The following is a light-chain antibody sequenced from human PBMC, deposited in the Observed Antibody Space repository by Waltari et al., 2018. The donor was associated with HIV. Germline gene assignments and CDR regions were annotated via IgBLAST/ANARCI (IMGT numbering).Light chain of an antibody. V-gene: IGLV1-40*01. CDR1: NSNIGAAYD. CDR2: HNN. Sequence: QSVLTQPPSVSGAPGQRVIISCTGNNSNIGAAYDVHWYQQLPGTAPKLLIYHNNNRPSGVPDRFSASKSGTSATLAVSGLQAEDEADYYCQSYDNSLKMVFGGGTKLTVL. J-gene: IGLJ2*01. CDR3: QSYDNSLKMV.